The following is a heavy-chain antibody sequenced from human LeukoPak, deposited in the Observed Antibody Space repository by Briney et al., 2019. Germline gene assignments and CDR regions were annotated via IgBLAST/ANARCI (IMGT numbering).Heavy chain of an antibody. CDR2: IIPIFGTA. V-gene: IGHV1-69*05. Sequence: GASVKVSCKASGGTFSSYAISWVRQAPGQGLEWMGGIIPIFGTANYAQKFQGRVTITTDESTSTAYMELSSLRSEDTAVYYCARDIVATISSFDYWGQGTLVTVSS. CDR1: GGTFSSYA. D-gene: IGHD5-12*01. J-gene: IGHJ4*02. CDR3: ARDIVATISSFDY.